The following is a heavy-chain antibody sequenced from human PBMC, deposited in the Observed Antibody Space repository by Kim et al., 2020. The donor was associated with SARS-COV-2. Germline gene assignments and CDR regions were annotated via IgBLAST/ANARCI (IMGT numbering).Heavy chain of an antibody. Sequence: SETLSLTCTVSGDSISSRSYYWAWFRQPLGKGLEWIATIYYTGATYYNPSLQSRVTISVDTSKNQFSLNLRSVTATDTAVYYCARRGGIGNDYHYWGQGTLVTVST. CDR1: GDSISSRSYY. CDR3: ARRGGIGNDYHY. D-gene: IGHD1-1*01. V-gene: IGHV4-39*01. J-gene: IGHJ4*02. CDR2: IYYTGAT.